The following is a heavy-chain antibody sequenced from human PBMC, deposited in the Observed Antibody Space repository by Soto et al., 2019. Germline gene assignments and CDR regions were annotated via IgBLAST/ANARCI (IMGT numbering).Heavy chain of an antibody. V-gene: IGHV1-18*04. CDR1: GFIFNNYA. Sequence: QVQLVQSGAEVKKPGASVKVSCKAFGFIFNNYAISWVRQAPGQGLEWMGWISANSGNTNYAQKLQGRVTMTTDTSTSTAYMERRSLRSDDTAVYCCATAGNYDSSGRDFWGQGTLVTVSS. D-gene: IGHD3-22*01. CDR2: ISANSGNT. J-gene: IGHJ4*02. CDR3: ATAGNYDSSGRDF.